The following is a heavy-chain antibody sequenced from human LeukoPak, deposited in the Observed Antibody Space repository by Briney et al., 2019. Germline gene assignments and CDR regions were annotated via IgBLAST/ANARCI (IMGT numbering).Heavy chain of an antibody. V-gene: IGHV3-30*02. Sequence: GGSLRLSCAASGLTFSSYGMHWVRQAPGKGLEWVAFIRYDGSNKYYADSVKGRFTISRDNSKNTLHLQMNSLRAEDTAVYYCAKFSSGWDHFDYWGQGTLVTVSS. J-gene: IGHJ4*02. CDR2: IRYDGSNK. CDR1: GLTFSSYG. CDR3: AKFSSGWDHFDY. D-gene: IGHD6-19*01.